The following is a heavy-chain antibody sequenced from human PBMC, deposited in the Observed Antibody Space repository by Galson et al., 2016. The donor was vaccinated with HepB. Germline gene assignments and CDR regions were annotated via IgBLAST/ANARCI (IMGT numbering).Heavy chain of an antibody. CDR3: VHRVQRGSYFPD. CDR1: GFSLRNNGEG. D-gene: IGHD1-26*01. J-gene: IGHJ4*02. V-gene: IGHV2-5*02. Sequence: PALVKPTQTLTLTCTFSGFSLRNNGEGVGWIRQPPGKALEWLAIIFWDDSKRYSPSLKSRLPIMKDTSRNLVVLTMTNVDPVDTATYYCVHRVQRGSYFPDWGQGTLVTVSS. CDR2: IFWDDSK.